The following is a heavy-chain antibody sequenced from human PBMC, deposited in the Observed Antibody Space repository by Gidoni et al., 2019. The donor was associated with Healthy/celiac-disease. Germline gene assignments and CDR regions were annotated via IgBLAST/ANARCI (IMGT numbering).Heavy chain of an antibody. CDR2: IWYDGSNK. J-gene: IGHJ5*02. CDR3: ARDPTVTIGGWFDP. Sequence: QVQLVESGGGVVQPGRSLRLSCAASGFTFSSYGMHWVRQVPGKGLEWVAVIWYDGSNKYYADSVKGRFTISRDNSKNTLYLQMNSLRAEDTAVYYCARDPTVTIGGWFDPWGQGTLVTVSS. CDR1: GFTFSSYG. D-gene: IGHD4-17*01. V-gene: IGHV3-33*01.